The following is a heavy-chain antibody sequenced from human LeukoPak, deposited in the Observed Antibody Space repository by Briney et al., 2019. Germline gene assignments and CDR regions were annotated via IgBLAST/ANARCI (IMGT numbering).Heavy chain of an antibody. D-gene: IGHD5-12*01. CDR2: IWYDGSNK. Sequence: PGGSLRLSCAASGFTFTSYGMHWVRQAPGKGLEWVAVIWYDGSNKYYVDSAKGRFTISRDNSKNTLYLQMNSLRAEDTAVYYCARGGSGYDFDFWGQGTLVTVSS. CDR3: ARGGSGYDFDF. V-gene: IGHV3-33*01. CDR1: GFTFTSYG. J-gene: IGHJ4*02.